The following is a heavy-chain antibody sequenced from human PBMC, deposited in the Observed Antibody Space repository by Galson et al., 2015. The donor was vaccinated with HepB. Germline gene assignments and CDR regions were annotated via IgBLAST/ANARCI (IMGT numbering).Heavy chain of an antibody. CDR2: FYYNGST. Sequence: SETLSLTCTVSGGSISSSSYYWGWIRQPPGTGLEWIGSFYYNGSTDYNPSLKSRVTISVDTSKNHFFLKLSSVTAADTAVFYCARHRLITTPLGRTWFDPWGQGTRVTVSS. CDR1: GGSISSSSYY. V-gene: IGHV4-39*01. CDR3: ARHRLITTPLGRTWFDP. D-gene: IGHD1/OR15-1a*01. J-gene: IGHJ5*02.